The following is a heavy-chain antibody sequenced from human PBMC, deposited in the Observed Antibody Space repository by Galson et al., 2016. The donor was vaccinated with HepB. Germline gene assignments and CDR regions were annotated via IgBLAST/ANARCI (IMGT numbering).Heavy chain of an antibody. CDR1: GFTFSTYG. Sequence: LRLSCAASGFTFSTYGMNWVRQAPGKGLEWIGYIFYSGSTNYNPSLRSRVTVSLDTSKNPFSLKLDSVTAADTAVYYCARINTSGWYWYFDYWGPGTLVTVSS. J-gene: IGHJ4*02. CDR3: ARINTSGWYWYFDY. D-gene: IGHD6-19*01. CDR2: IFYSGST. V-gene: IGHV4-59*01.